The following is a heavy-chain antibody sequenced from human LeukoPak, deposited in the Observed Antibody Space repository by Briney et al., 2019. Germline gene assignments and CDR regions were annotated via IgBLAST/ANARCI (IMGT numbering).Heavy chain of an antibody. V-gene: IGHV3-49*04. J-gene: IGHJ6*02. CDR1: GFIFSDYA. D-gene: IGHD2-21*01. CDR3: SRDGHTGMDV. Sequence: GGSLRLSCTASGFIFSDYAISWVRQAAGKGLEWVGFVRSRAYGGTIEYAASVKGRFTVSRDDSKSIAYLQMNSLKTEDTAVYYCSRDGHTGMDVWGQGTTVTVSS. CDR2: VRSRAYGGTI.